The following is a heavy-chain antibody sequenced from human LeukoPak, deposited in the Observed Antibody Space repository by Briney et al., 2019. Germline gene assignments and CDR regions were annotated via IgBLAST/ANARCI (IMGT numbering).Heavy chain of an antibody. J-gene: IGHJ3*02. CDR1: GYTFSDYY. Sequence: APVKVSCKTSGYTFSDYYLHWVRQAPGQGLEWMGWINPSSGGTKYVQKFQGRVTMTRDTSISTGYMELSRLRSDDTAVYCCARPIRGSYVEDAFDMWGQGTMVTVSA. D-gene: IGHD1-26*01. V-gene: IGHV1-2*02. CDR3: ARPIRGSYVEDAFDM. CDR2: INPSSGGT.